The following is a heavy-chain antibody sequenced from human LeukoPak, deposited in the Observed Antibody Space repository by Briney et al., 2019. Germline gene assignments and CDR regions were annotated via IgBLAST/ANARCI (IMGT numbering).Heavy chain of an antibody. CDR3: ARASPGYYDFWSGYREAWFDH. CDR2: IDHSGST. CDR1: GGSFSGYY. D-gene: IGHD3-3*01. Sequence: SETLSLTCAVYGGSFSGYYWSWIRQPPGKGLEWIGEIDHSGSTNYNPSLKSRVTISVDTSKNQFSLKLSSVTAADTAVYYCARASPGYYDFWSGYREAWFDHWGQGTLVTVSS. V-gene: IGHV4-34*01. J-gene: IGHJ5*02.